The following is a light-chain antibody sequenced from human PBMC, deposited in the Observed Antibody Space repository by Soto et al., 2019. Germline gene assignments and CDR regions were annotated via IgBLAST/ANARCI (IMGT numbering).Light chain of an antibody. CDR3: QQYDNSRWT. Sequence: EIVLTQSPGTLSLSPGEGATLSCRASQSVSSSYLAWYQQKPGQAPRLLIYAASSRAAGIPDRFSGRGSGTAFTLTISSLEPEDFAVYFCQQYDNSRWTFGQGTKVEIK. J-gene: IGKJ1*01. CDR2: AAS. V-gene: IGKV3-20*01. CDR1: QSVSSSY.